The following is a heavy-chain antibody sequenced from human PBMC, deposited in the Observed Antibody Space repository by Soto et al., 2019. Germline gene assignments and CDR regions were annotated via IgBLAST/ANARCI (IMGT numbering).Heavy chain of an antibody. Sequence: SETLSLTCTVSGGSVISGNYYFICIRQPPWKGLDWIGDIYYTGSTSYNPSLKSRVTMSVDTSKNQFSLKLNSVTAADTAVYYCARMSVTMRNWFDPWGQGTLVTVSS. CDR3: ARMSVTMRNWFDP. V-gene: IGHV4-61*01. D-gene: IGHD3-22*01. CDR2: IYYTGST. CDR1: GGSVISGNYY. J-gene: IGHJ5*02.